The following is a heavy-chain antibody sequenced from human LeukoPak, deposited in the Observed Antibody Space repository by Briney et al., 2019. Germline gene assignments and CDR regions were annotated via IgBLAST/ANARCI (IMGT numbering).Heavy chain of an antibody. CDR2: IKQHGSEK. CDR3: ANFPVSGYYFDY. V-gene: IGHV3-7*01. D-gene: IGHD3-22*01. CDR1: GFTFSSYW. Sequence: QTGGSLRLSCAASGFTFSSYWMNWVRQAPGKGLEWVANIKQHGSEKYYVDSVKGRFTISRDNAKNSLYLQMNSLRSEDTVVYYCANFPVSGYYFDYWGQGTLVTVSS. J-gene: IGHJ4*02.